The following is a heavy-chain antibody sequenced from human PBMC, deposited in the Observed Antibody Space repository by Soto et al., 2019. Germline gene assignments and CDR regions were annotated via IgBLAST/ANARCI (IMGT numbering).Heavy chain of an antibody. Sequence: GGSLRLSCAASGFTFSSYGMHWVRQAPGKGLEWVAVIWYDGSNKYYADSVKGRFTISRDNSKNTLYPQMNSLRAEDTAVYYCARQYYYDFWSGSQGYYGMDVWAQGTTVTVSS. CDR2: IWYDGSNK. J-gene: IGHJ6*02. CDR3: ARQYYYDFWSGSQGYYGMDV. CDR1: GFTFSSYG. V-gene: IGHV3-33*01. D-gene: IGHD3-3*01.